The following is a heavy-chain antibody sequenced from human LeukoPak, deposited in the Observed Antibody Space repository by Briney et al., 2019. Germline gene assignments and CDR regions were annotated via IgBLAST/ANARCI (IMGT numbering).Heavy chain of an antibody. CDR2: ISYDGSNK. CDR3: ARVKDDARSYYYGSGSYYWFDP. CDR1: GFTFSSYA. D-gene: IGHD3-10*01. J-gene: IGHJ5*02. V-gene: IGHV3-30-3*01. Sequence: GGSLRLSCAASGFTFSSYAMHWVRQAPGKGLEWVAVISYDGSNKYYADSVKGRFTISRDNSKNTLYLQMNSLRAEDTAVYYCARVKDDARSYYYGSGSYYWFDPWGQGTLVTVSS.